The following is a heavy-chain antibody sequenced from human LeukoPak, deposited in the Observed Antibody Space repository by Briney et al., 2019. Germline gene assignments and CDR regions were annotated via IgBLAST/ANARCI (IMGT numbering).Heavy chain of an antibody. Sequence: SETLSLTRPVYGGSFSGYYWSWIRQPPGKGLEWIGEINHSGSTNYNPSLKSRGTISLDTSKNQFSLKLSSLTAAATAVYYCAKSFGVVIYFDYWGQGTLVTVSS. D-gene: IGHD3-3*01. CDR3: AKSFGVVIYFDY. V-gene: IGHV4-34*01. CDR2: INHSGST. J-gene: IGHJ4*02. CDR1: GGSFSGYY.